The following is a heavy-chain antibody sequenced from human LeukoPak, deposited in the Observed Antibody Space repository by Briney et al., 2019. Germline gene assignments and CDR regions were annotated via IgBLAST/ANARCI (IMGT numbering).Heavy chain of an antibody. V-gene: IGHV3-33*06. Sequence: GGPLSPSCAPSGSSFSNYGMHGFRRPPAKGREGGPAVGLEGRNKRKADSVKGRFTISRDNSRNTLYLQMNSLRVEDTSTYYCAKDALTPRLSQQDSTVTRYYYHMDVWGKGTTVTVSS. CDR3: AKDALTPRLSQQDSTVTRYYYHMDV. D-gene: IGHD6-13*01. J-gene: IGHJ6*03. CDR2: VGLEGRNK. CDR1: GSSFSNYG.